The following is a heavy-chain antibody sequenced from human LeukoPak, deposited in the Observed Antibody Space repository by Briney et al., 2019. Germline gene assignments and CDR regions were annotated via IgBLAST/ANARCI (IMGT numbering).Heavy chain of an antibody. CDR1: GYSISSGYY. V-gene: IGHV4-38-2*02. Sequence: SETLSLTCTVSGYSISSGYYWGWIRQPPGKGLEWIGSIYHSGSTYYNPSLKSRVTISVDTSKNQFSLKLSSVTAADTAVYYCARAHRGYSYGYQQNYYYYYYYMDVWGKGTTVTVSS. D-gene: IGHD5-18*01. J-gene: IGHJ6*03. CDR3: ARAHRGYSYGYQQNYYYYYYYMDV. CDR2: IYHSGST.